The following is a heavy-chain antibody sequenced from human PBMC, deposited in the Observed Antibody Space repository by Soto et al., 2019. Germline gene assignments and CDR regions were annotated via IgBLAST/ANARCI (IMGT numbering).Heavy chain of an antibody. CDR2: SSAYNGKT. CDR3: AIVPLVTGTVGSYFYYYMDV. CDR1: GYTFTSYG. Sequence: ASVKVSCKSSGYTFTSYGISWVRQAPGQGLEWMGWSSAYNGKTNYAQKLQGRVTMTTDTSTGTAYMELRSLRSDDTAVYYCAIVPLVTGTVGSYFYYYMDVWGKGTTVTVSS. D-gene: IGHD2-21*02. V-gene: IGHV1-18*01. J-gene: IGHJ6*03.